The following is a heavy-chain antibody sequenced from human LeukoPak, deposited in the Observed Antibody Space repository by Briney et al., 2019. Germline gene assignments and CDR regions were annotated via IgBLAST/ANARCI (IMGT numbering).Heavy chain of an antibody. CDR3: VGVRWFGGSNWFDP. CDR1: GFTFSMSA. J-gene: IGHJ5*02. D-gene: IGHD3-10*01. CDR2: ISSNGGST. V-gene: IGHV3-64D*09. Sequence: PGGSLRLSCSASGFTFSMSAMHWVRQGPGKGLQYVSAISSNGGSTYYADSVKGRFTISRDNSKNTRHLQMSSLRPADTAVYYCVGVRWFGGSNWFDPWGQGTLVTVSS.